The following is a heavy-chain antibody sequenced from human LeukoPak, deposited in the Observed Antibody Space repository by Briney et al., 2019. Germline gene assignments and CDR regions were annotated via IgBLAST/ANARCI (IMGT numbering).Heavy chain of an antibody. J-gene: IGHJ6*02. CDR1: GFTFSSYG. CDR2: ISYDESNK. Sequence: PGGSLRLSCAASGFTFSSYGMHWVRQAPGKGLEWVAVISYDESNKYYADSVKGRFTISRDNSKNTLYLQMNSLRAEDTAVYYCAKDEGLRSYYYGMDVWGQGTTVTVSS. D-gene: IGHD5-12*01. V-gene: IGHV3-30*18. CDR3: AKDEGLRSYYYGMDV.